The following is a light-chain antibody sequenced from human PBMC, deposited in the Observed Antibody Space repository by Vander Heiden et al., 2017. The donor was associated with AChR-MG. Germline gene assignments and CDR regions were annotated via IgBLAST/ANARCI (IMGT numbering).Light chain of an antibody. CDR1: QSVSSSS. CDR3: QQYGSSPYT. J-gene: IGKJ2*01. CDR2: GAS. Sequence: DIVLTQSPGTLSLSPGERATLSCRATQSVSSSSLAWYQQKPGQAPRLLIYGASSRATGISDRFSGSGSGTDFTLTISRLEPEDFAVYYCQQYGSSPYTFGQGTKLEI. V-gene: IGKV3-20*01.